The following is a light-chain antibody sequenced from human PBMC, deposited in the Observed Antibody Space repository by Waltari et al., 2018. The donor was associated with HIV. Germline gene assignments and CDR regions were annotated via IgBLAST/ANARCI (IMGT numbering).Light chain of an antibody. J-gene: IGKJ5*01. CDR1: QDISTY. Sequence: AIRLTQSQTSLSASTGDRITITCRPSQDISTYLAWFQQKPGEAPHLLIYGASSLENGVPSRFSGSGSGTNFSLTISCLQSEDFATYFCQQYFNYPLTFGQGTRLVIK. CDR2: GAS. V-gene: IGKV1-8*01. CDR3: QQYFNYPLT.